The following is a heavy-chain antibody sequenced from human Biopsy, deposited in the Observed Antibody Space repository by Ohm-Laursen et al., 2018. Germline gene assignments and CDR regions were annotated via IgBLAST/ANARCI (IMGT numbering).Heavy chain of an antibody. J-gene: IGHJ4*02. V-gene: IGHV3-21*01. CDR3: AKDVAGWRYRSGFRIDYFFDY. Sequence: SLRLSCTASGVTLSGYSMNWVRQAPGKGLEWVSSISASSSYIYYADSVKGRFTVSKENGKNSLYLHMNSLTTEDTASYYCAKDVAGWRYRSGFRIDYFFDYWGQGTLVTVSS. CDR2: ISASSSYI. CDR1: GVTLSGYS. D-gene: IGHD5-18*01.